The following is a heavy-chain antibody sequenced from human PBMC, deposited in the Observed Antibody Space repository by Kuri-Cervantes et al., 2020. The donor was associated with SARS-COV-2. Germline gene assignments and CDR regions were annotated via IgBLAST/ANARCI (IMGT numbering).Heavy chain of an antibody. D-gene: IGHD2-21*01. J-gene: IGHJ5*02. V-gene: IGHV1-69*13. CDR2: IRPVFGAP. CDR3: ARETGDRKMGIDP. Sequence: SAKVSCKASRGTFNTHIINWLRQAPGQGLEWMGGIRPVFGAPYYAQKFQGRVTIAADESTSTVHMELGSLNSEDTAIYYCARETGDRKMGIDPWGQGTLVTVSS. CDR1: RGTFNTHI.